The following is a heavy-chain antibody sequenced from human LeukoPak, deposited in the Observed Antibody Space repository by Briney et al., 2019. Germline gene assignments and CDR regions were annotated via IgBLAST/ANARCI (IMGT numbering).Heavy chain of an antibody. CDR1: GYSFTSYW. CDR3: ARLASRYYYYMDV. V-gene: IGHV5-51*01. J-gene: IGHJ6*03. CDR2: IYPGDSDT. Sequence: RGESLKISCKGSGYSFTSYWIGWVRQMPGKGLEWMGIIYPGDSDTRYSPSFQGQVTISADKSISTAYLQWSSLKASDTAMYYCARLASRYYYYMDVWGKGTTVTVSS.